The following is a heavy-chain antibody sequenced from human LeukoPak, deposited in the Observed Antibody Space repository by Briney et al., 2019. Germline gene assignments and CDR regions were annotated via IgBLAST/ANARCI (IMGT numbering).Heavy chain of an antibody. J-gene: IGHJ6*02. CDR2: IWYDGSNK. V-gene: IGHV3-33*01. Sequence: GGSLRLSCAASGFTFSSYGMHWVRQAPGKGLEWVAVIWYDGSNKYYADSVKGRFTISRDNSKNTLYLQMNSLRAEDTAVYYCARDFLPSYDILTGYLGNYYYYGMDVWGQGTTVTVSS. D-gene: IGHD3-9*01. CDR3: ARDFLPSYDILTGYLGNYYYYGMDV. CDR1: GFTFSSYG.